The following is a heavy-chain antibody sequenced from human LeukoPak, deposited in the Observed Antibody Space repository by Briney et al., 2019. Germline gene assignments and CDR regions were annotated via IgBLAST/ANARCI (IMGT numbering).Heavy chain of an antibody. V-gene: IGHV3-21*01. D-gene: IGHD1-26*01. J-gene: IGHJ3*02. CDR3: ARGGLSGSYDAFDI. Sequence: GGSLRLSCAASGFTFSSYGMHWVRQAPGKGLEWVSSISSSSSYIYYADSVKGRFTISRDNAKNSLYLQMNSLRAEDTAVYYCARGGLSGSYDAFDIWGQGTMVTVSS. CDR2: ISSSSSYI. CDR1: GFTFSSYG.